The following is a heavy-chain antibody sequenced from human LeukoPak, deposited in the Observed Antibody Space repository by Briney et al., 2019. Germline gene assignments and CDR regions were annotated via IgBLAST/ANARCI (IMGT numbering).Heavy chain of an antibody. V-gene: IGHV3-20*04. J-gene: IGHJ4*02. CDR2: INWSGGST. CDR3: ARAPITSPFYFDY. Sequence: GGALRLSCTGSGFAFDEHGMSWVRQVPGKGLEWVAGINWSGGSTGYADPLRGRFTISRDNAKNSLYLQMDSLRAEDTALYYCARAPITSPFYFDYWGQGTLVTVSS. D-gene: IGHD2-2*01. CDR1: GFAFDEHG.